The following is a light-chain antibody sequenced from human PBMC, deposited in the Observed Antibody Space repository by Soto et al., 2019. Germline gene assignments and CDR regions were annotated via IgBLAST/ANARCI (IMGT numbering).Light chain of an antibody. Sequence: ERVMTQSPATLSVSLGERATLSCRASQSVRSNLAWYQQKPGQAPRLVIYAASTRATGIPDRFSGSVSGTEFTLTISSLQSEDFAVYYCQQYNEWPPFTFGQGTRLEIK. V-gene: IGKV3-15*01. J-gene: IGKJ5*01. CDR2: AAS. CDR3: QQYNEWPPFT. CDR1: QSVRSN.